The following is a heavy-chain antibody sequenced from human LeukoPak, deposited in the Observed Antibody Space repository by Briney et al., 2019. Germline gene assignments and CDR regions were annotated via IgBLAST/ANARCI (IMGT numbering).Heavy chain of an antibody. Sequence: SGGSLRLSCAASGFTFKNYAMKWIRQPPGKGLEWIGEINHSGSTNYNPSLKSRVTISVDTSKNQFSLKLSSVTAADTAVYYCARGLTMSDFDYWGQGTLVTVSS. J-gene: IGHJ4*02. CDR3: ARGLTMSDFDY. CDR1: GFTFKNYA. V-gene: IGHV4-34*01. CDR2: INHSGST. D-gene: IGHD3-10*02.